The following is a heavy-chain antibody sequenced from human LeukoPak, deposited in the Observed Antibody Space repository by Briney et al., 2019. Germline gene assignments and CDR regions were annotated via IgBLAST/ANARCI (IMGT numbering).Heavy chain of an antibody. D-gene: IGHD6-19*01. CDR2: IYSTSSA. V-gene: IGHV3-66*01. CDR3: AKGHSSGWYLMFDY. J-gene: IGHJ4*02. CDR1: GFTVSSNY. Sequence: GGSLRLSCAASGFTVSSNYMTWVRQAPGKGLEWVSVIYSTSSAYYADSVKGRFTISRDNSKNTVYLQMSSLRAEDTAVYYCAKGHSSGWYLMFDYWGQGTLVTVSS.